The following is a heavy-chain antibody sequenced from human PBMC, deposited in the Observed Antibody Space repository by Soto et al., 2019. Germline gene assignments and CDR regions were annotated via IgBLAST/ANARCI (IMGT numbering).Heavy chain of an antibody. V-gene: IGHV4-34*01. CDR1: VGYFSGYY. CDR2: INHSGST. J-gene: IGHJ5*02. Sequence: SDPLSLTCDVSVGYFSGYYWSWIRQPPGKGLEWIGEINHSGSTNYNPSLKSRVTISVDTSKNQFSLKLSSVTAADTAVYYCARGRYGSGRNWFDPWGQG. CDR3: ARGRYGSGRNWFDP. D-gene: IGHD3-10*01.